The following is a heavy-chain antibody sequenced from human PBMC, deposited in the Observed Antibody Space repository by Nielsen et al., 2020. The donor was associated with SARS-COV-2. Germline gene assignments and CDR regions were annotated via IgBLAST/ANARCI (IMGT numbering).Heavy chain of an antibody. CDR2: MSAADGRT. CDR3: ARDTGNWYMDV. V-gene: IGHV1-3*01. D-gene: IGHD6-13*01. J-gene: IGHJ6*04. Sequence: ASVKVSCKASGYTFSTSYMHWVRQAPGQRLEWMGWMSAADGRTTYSQKFQGRVTTTRDTSANTVYLELSSLTSEDTAVYYCARDTGNWYMDVWGKGTTVTVSS. CDR1: GYTFSTSY.